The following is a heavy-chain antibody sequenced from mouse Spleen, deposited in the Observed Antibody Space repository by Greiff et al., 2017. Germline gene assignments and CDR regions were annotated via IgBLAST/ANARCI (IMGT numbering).Heavy chain of an antibody. Sequence: EVKLVESGGGLVKPGGSLKLSCAASGFTFSSYAMSWVRQTPEKRPEWVASISSGGSTYYPDSVKGRFTISRDNARNILYLQMSSLRSEVTAMYYCARGIYYDYLFAYWGQGTLVTVSA. D-gene: IGHD2-4*01. CDR2: ISSGGST. CDR3: ARGIYYDYLFAY. CDR1: GFTFSSYA. J-gene: IGHJ3*01. V-gene: IGHV5-6-5*01.